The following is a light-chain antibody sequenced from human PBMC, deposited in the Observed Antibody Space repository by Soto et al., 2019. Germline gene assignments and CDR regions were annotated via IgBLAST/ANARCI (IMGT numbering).Light chain of an antibody. Sequence: EIVLAQSPATLSLSPGERATLSCRASQSVGNFLAWYQHRPGQAPMLLILNASTRATGILPRFSGSGSGTDFTLTISRLEPEDFAVYYCQQRRNWPLTFGGGTKVEIK. V-gene: IGKV3-11*01. CDR1: QSVGNF. CDR2: NAS. CDR3: QQRRNWPLT. J-gene: IGKJ4*01.